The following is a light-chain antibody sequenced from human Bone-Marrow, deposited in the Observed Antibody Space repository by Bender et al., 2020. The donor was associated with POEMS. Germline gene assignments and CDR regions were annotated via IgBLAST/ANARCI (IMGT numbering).Light chain of an antibody. CDR1: SSDLGTYDL. V-gene: IGLV2-23*02. CDR2: EVT. CDR3: CSYVGSSTFV. J-gene: IGLJ2*01. Sequence: QSALTQPASVSGSPGQSITISCTGTSSDLGTYDLVSWYQQHPGKAPKLIIYEVTKRPSGASIRFSGSKSGNTASLTISGLQAEDEAEYYCCSYVGSSTFVFGGGTKLTVL.